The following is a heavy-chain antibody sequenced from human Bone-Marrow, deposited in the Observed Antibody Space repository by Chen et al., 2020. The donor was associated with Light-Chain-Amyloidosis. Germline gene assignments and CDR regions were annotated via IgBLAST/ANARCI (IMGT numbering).Heavy chain of an antibody. D-gene: IGHD3-22*01. CDR1: GFSFSSYW. V-gene: IGHV3-74*02. J-gene: IGHJ3*02. Sequence: EVQLVESGGGLVQPGGCLRLSCAASGFSFSSYWMHWVRQAPGKGLVWVSRINTDGSTKTYADSVRGRFTISRDNAKNTLFLQMSSLRAEDTAIYYCVYDSHREAAFDIWAKGQWSPSLQ. CDR2: INTDGSTK. CDR3: VYDSHREAAFDI.